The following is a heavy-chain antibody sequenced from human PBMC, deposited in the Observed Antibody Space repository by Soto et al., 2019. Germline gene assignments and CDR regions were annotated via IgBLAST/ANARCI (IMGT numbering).Heavy chain of an antibody. D-gene: IGHD6-19*01. J-gene: IGHJ5*02. CDR1: GATFSGYW. Sequence: EVQLVESGGGLVQPGGSLRLSCAASGATFSGYWMGWVRQAPGKGLEWGASIKSDGSEKFYVDSVKGRFTIARGNAKNSLYLQMNSLRAEDTAVYYCARGPFTVSATCWFDTWGQGILVTVSS. CDR3: ARGPFTVSATCWFDT. V-gene: IGHV3-7*01. CDR2: IKSDGSEK.